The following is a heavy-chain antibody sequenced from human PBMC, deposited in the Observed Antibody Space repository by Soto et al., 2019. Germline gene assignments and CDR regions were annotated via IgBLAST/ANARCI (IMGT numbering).Heavy chain of an antibody. Sequence: SVKVSCKASGYAFINYYIYGGGQDPGQGLAWMGWVNPRSGEKNYAQKFQGRVTMTRDTSISTAYMELSRLRSDDPAVNYCARQLAYCGGDCYNAPTEYWG. CDR2: VNPRSGEK. CDR3: ARQLAYCGGDCYNAPTEY. J-gene: IGHJ4*01. CDR1: GYAFINYY. D-gene: IGHD2-21*02. V-gene: IGHV1-2*02.